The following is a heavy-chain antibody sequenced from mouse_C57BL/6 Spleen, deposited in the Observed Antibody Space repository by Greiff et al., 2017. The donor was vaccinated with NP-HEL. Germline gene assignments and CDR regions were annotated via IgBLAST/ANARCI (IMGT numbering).Heavy chain of an antibody. CDR2: INPNNGGT. D-gene: IGHD2-3*01. CDR3: ARGGDGYYRGFAY. V-gene: IGHV1-26*01. CDR1: GYTFTDYY. Sequence: EVQLQQSGPELVKPGASVKISCKASGYTFTDYYMYWVKQSHGKSLEWIGDINPNNGGTSYNQKFKGKATLTVDKSSSTAYMELRSLTSEDSAVYYCARGGDGYYRGFAYWGQGTLVTVSA. J-gene: IGHJ3*01.